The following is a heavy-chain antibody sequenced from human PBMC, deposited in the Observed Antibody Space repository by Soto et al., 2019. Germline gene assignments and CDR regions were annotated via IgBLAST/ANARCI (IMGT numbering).Heavy chain of an antibody. CDR3: ASNQAPPKHKAYYYYGMDV. CDR2: IWYDGSNK. V-gene: IGHV3-33*01. J-gene: IGHJ6*02. Sequence: GGSLRLSCAASGFTFSSYGMHWVRQAPGKGLEWVAVIWYDGSNKYYADSVKGRFTISRDNSKNTLYLQMNSLRAEDTAVYYCASNQAPPKHKAYYYYGMDVWGQGTTVTVSS. CDR1: GFTFSSYG.